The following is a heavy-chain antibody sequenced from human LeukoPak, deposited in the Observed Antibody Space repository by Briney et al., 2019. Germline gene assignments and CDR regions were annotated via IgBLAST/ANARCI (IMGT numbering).Heavy chain of an antibody. V-gene: IGHV3-7*01. CDR1: GFTFSNYW. D-gene: IGHD6-19*01. J-gene: IGHJ4*02. CDR2: INQDGSEE. Sequence: GGSLRLSCAVSGFTFSNYWMSWVRQTPGKGLDWVANINQDGSEEYYVDSVKGRFTISRDNAKNSLYLQLNYLRAEDTAVYYCARDGNSSGWYSGDNTDYWGQGTLVTVSS. CDR3: ARDGNSSGWYSGDNTDY.